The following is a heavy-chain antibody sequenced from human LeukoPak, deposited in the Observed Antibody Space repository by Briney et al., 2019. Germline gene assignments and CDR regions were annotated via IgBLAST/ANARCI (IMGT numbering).Heavy chain of an antibody. J-gene: IGHJ6*02. Sequence: PSETLSLTCTVSGGSISSDYWSWIRQPPGKGLEWIGYIYYSGSTNYNPSLKSRVTISVDTSKNQFSLKLSSVTAADTAVYYCARDHSGWYPASYGMDVWGQGTTVTVSS. CDR3: ARDHSGWYPASYGMDV. CDR1: GGSISSDY. V-gene: IGHV4-59*01. CDR2: IYYSGST. D-gene: IGHD6-19*01.